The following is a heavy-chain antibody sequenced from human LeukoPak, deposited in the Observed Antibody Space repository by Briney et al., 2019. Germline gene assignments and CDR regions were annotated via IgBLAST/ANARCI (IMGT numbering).Heavy chain of an antibody. D-gene: IGHD3-10*01. CDR3: AAGSYSFYYMDV. CDR2: IYYSGST. J-gene: IGHJ6*03. CDR1: GGSIRSNY. Sequence: PSETLSLTCTVSGGSIRSNYWSWIRQPPGKRLEWIGYIYYSGSTIYNPSLKSRVTISADTSKNQLSLKVNSVTAADTAVYYCAAGSYSFYYMDVWGKGTTVTISS. V-gene: IGHV4-59*01.